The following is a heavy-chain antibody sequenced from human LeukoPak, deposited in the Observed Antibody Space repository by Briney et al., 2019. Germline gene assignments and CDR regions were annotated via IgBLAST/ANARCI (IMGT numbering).Heavy chain of an antibody. J-gene: IGHJ4*02. CDR3: ARHRGGRFSESYCDY. CDR2: IYHDGST. D-gene: IGHD1-26*01. V-gene: IGHV4-59*08. CDR1: GGSIRSYF. Sequence: SETLSLTCTVSGGSIRSYFWSWIRQPPGKGLEWIGYIYHDGSTDYNPSLKSRVSISIDTSQNQFSLGLSSVTAADTAVYYCARHRGGRFSESYCDYWGQGTLVTVSS.